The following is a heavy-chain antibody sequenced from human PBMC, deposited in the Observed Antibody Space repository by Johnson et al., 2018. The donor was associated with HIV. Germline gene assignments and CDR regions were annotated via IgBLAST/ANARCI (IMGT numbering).Heavy chain of an antibody. CDR2: ISFDGSHK. J-gene: IGHJ3*02. D-gene: IGHD5-24*01. Sequence: VQLVESGGGVVQPGRSLRLSCAASGFTFSSYAIHWVRQAPGKGLEWVAAISFDGSHKYYADSVKGRFTISRDNSKNTLYLQMNSLRAEDTAVYYCTSRRDGYNLIGIWGQGTMVTVSS. CDR3: TSRRDGYNLIGI. V-gene: IGHV3-30*04. CDR1: GFTFSSYA.